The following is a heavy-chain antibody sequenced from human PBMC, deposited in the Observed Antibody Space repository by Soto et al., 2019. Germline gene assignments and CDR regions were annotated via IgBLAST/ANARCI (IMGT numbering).Heavy chain of an antibody. Sequence: ASVKGSCKASGDTFSIDLITWVRQAPEQGLEWMGWIIPNSGGTNYAQKFQGWVTMTRDTSISTAYMELSRLRSDDTAVYYCARGGIVVVPAPHLFDYWGQGILVTVSS. CDR1: GDTFSIDL. CDR3: ARGGIVVVPAPHLFDY. CDR2: IIPNSGGT. D-gene: IGHD2-2*01. V-gene: IGHV1-2*04. J-gene: IGHJ4*02.